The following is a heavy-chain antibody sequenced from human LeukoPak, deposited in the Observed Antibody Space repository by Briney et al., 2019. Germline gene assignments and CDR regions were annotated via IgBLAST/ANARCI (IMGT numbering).Heavy chain of an antibody. Sequence: PSETLSLTCAVYGGSFSGYYWSWIRQPPGKGLEWIGEINHSGSTNYNPSLKSRVTISVDTSKNQFSLKLSSVTAADTAVYYCARASYVWGSYRYTTPRYFDYWGQGTLVTVSS. CDR3: ARASYVWGSYRYTTPRYFDY. D-gene: IGHD3-16*02. V-gene: IGHV4-34*01. J-gene: IGHJ4*02. CDR1: GGSFSGYY. CDR2: INHSGST.